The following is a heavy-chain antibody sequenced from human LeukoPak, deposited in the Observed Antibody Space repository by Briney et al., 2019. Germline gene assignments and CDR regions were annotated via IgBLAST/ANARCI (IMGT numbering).Heavy chain of an antibody. Sequence: TSETLSLTCTVSGGSISSYYWSWIRQPPGKGLEWIGYIYYSGSTNYNPSLKSRVTIPVDTSKNQFSLKLSSVTAADTAVYYCARGGTSQYDAFDIWGQGTMVTVSS. V-gene: IGHV4-59*01. CDR3: ARGGTSQYDAFDI. CDR2: IYYSGST. J-gene: IGHJ3*02. D-gene: IGHD1-26*01. CDR1: GGSISSYY.